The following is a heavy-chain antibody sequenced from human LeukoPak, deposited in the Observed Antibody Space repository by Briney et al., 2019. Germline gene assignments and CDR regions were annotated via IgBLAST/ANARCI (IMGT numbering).Heavy chain of an antibody. D-gene: IGHD3-22*01. Sequence: PGGSLRLSCAASGFTFSIYWMNWVRQAPGKGLEWVAVIWYGGSNKYYADSVKGRFTISRDNSKNTLYLQMNSLRAEDTAVYYCARNRDYYDSSGYSSWGQGTLVTVSS. CDR2: IWYGGSNK. CDR1: GFTFSIYW. CDR3: ARNRDYYDSSGYSS. V-gene: IGHV3-33*08. J-gene: IGHJ5*02.